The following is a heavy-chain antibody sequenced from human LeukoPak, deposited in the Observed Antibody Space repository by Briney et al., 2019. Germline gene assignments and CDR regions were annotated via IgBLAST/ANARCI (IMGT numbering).Heavy chain of an antibody. CDR3: AREPGYYFDY. CDR2: IKRDGSVK. V-gene: IGHV3-7*01. J-gene: IGHJ4*02. Sequence: GGSLRLSCAASEFIFSSYWMTWVRQAPGKGLEWVANIKRDGSVKNYLDSVKGRFTISRDNAKNSLYLQMSSLRAEDTAVYFCAREPGYYFDYWGQGPWSPSPQ. CDR1: EFIFSSYW.